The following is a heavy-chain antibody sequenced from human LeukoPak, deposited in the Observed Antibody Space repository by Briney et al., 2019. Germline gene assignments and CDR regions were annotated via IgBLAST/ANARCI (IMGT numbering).Heavy chain of an antibody. D-gene: IGHD3-22*01. CDR3: ARHRYDSSGWATDAFDI. CDR1: GFTFSSYA. J-gene: IGHJ3*02. CDR2: VDRIGSNT. Sequence: GGSLRLSCAASGFTFSSYAMSWVRQAPGKGLEWVSLVDRIGSNTYCAGSVKGRITFSRDKSKNTLYLQVKSLRAEDTAVYYCARHRYDSSGWATDAFDIWGLGTMVTVSA. V-gene: IGHV3-23*01.